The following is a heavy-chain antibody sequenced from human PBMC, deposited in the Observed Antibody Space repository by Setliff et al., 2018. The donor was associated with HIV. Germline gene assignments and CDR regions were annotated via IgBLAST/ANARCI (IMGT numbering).Heavy chain of an antibody. Sequence: PGGSLRLSCAASGFTFYDYAMHWVRQAPGKGLEWVSYISGSGSIIYYADSVKGRFTVSRDNYKNTLHLQINSLRGKDTALYYCVRNGNYYYYMDVWGKGTTFTVSS. CDR2: ISGSGSII. CDR3: VRNGNYYYYMDV. V-gene: IGHV3-48*01. CDR1: GFTFYDYA. J-gene: IGHJ6*03.